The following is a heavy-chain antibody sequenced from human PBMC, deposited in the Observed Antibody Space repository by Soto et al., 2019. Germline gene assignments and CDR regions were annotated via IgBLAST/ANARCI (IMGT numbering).Heavy chain of an antibody. CDR3: ARGGDYYYDSSGYFQLFSAFDI. D-gene: IGHD3-22*01. Sequence: ASVKVSCKASGYTFTSYAMHWVRQAPGQRLEWMGWINAGNGNTKYSQKFQGRVTITRDTSASTAYMELSSLRSEDTTVYYCARGGDYYYDSSGYFQLFSAFDIWGQGTMVT. V-gene: IGHV1-3*01. CDR2: INAGNGNT. CDR1: GYTFTSYA. J-gene: IGHJ3*02.